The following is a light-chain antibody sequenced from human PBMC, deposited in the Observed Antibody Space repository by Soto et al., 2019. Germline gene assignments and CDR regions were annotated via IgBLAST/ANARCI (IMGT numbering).Light chain of an antibody. CDR1: SSDIGSYDL. J-gene: IGLJ1*01. V-gene: IGLV2-23*02. CDR3: CSGSTTFYV. CDR2: EVR. Sequence: QSAPTQPASVSGSPGQSITISCTGTSSDIGSYDLVSLYQQHADKVPKLIIYEVRKRPSGVSNRFSGSKSGNTASLTISGLQAEDEADYYCCSGSTTFYVFGTGTKLTVL.